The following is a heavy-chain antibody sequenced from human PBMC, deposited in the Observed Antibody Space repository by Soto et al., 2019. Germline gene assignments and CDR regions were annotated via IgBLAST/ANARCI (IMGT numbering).Heavy chain of an antibody. J-gene: IGHJ5*02. V-gene: IGHV3-23*01. Sequence: EVQLLESGGGLVQPGGSLRLSCAASGFTFSSYAMSWVRQAPGKGLEWVSAISGSGGSTYYADSVKGRFTISRDNSKNTLYLQMNSLRAEDTAVYYYAKLYSSSWLRGWFDPWGQGTLVTVSS. CDR3: AKLYSSSWLRGWFDP. D-gene: IGHD6-13*01. CDR2: ISGSGGST. CDR1: GFTFSSYA.